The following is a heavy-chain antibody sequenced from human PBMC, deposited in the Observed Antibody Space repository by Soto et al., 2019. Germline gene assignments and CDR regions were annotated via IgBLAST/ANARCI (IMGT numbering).Heavy chain of an antibody. J-gene: IGHJ6*02. V-gene: IGHV1-69*01. D-gene: IGHD3-16*01. CDR2: ILPKVGTT. Sequence: QVQLVQSGAEVKKPGSSVKVSCNALGDTDTNSVISWVRQAPGQGLEWMGGILPKVGTTYYTQKLQDRLTITADESTSTGYMQLSSLRLDDTAVYYCYAERTFGKVSGVWGQGTTVTVSS. CDR3: YAERTFGKVSGV. CDR1: GDTDTNSV.